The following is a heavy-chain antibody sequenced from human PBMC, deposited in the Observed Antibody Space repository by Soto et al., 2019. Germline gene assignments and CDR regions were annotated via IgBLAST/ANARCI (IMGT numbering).Heavy chain of an antibody. CDR3: ARVYPSDTRYGYVGNNWFDP. V-gene: IGHV1-46*03. D-gene: IGHD5-18*01. CDR2: INPSGGST. Sequence: QVQLVQSGAEVKKPGASVKGSCKASGYTFTSYYMHWVRQAPGQGLEWMGTINPSGGSTSYAQKFQGRGTMTRDTSTSTVDMELSSLRSEDTAVYYCARVYPSDTRYGYVGNNWFDPWGQGTLVTVSS. CDR1: GYTFTSYY. J-gene: IGHJ5*02.